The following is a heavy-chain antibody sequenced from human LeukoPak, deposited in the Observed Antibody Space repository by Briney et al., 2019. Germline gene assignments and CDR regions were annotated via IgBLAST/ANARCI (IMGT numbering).Heavy chain of an antibody. CDR2: IYPGDSDT. Sequence: GESLEISCKGSGYSFTSYWIGWVRQMPGKGLEWMGIIYPGDSDTRYSPSFQGQVTISADKSISTAYLQWSSLKASDTAMYYCARLLPYCSSTSCYYDYYYGMDVWGQGTTVTVSS. V-gene: IGHV5-51*01. CDR1: GYSFTSYW. CDR3: ARLLPYCSSTSCYYDYYYGMDV. D-gene: IGHD2-2*01. J-gene: IGHJ6*02.